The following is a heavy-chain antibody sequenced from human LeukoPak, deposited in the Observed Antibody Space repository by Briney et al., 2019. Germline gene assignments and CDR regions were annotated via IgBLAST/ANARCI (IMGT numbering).Heavy chain of an antibody. CDR1: GYTFTSYG. CDR3: ARDSRRRDGYNFDYYYYMDV. D-gene: IGHD5-24*01. CDR2: ISAYNGNT. J-gene: IGHJ6*03. V-gene: IGHV1-18*01. Sequence: GASVKVSCKASGYTFTSYGISWVRQAPGQGLEWMGWISAYNGNTNYAQKLQGRVTMTTDTSTSTAYMELRSLRSDDTAVYFCARDSRRRDGYNFDYYYYMDVWGKGTTVTVSS.